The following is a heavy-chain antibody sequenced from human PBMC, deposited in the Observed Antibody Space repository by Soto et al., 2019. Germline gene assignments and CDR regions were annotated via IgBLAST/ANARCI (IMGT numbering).Heavy chain of an antibody. V-gene: IGHV4-4*02. J-gene: IGHJ4*02. CDR3: ARGSFGVVNAPYYFDY. D-gene: IGHD3-3*01. Sequence: QVQLQESGPGLVKPSGTLSLTCAVSGGSISSSNWWSWVRQPPGKGLEWIGEIYHSGSTNYNPSLQSRVTISVDKSKYRFSLKLSSVTAANTAVYYCARGSFGVVNAPYYFDYWGQGTLVTVSS. CDR1: GGSISSSNW. CDR2: IYHSGST.